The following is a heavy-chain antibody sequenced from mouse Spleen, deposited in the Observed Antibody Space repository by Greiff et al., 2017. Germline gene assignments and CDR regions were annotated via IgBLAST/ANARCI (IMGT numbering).Heavy chain of an antibody. V-gene: IGHV5-12*01. D-gene: IGHD4-1*02. J-gene: IGHJ2*01. CDR1: GFTFSDYY. Sequence: EVQLVESGGGLVQPGGSLKLSCAASGFTFSDYYMYWVRQTPEKRLEWVAYISNGGGSTYYPDTVKGRFTISRDNAKNTLYLQMSRLKSEDTAMYYCARGSTGTKRYYFDYWGQGTTLTVSS. CDR3: ARGSTGTKRYYFDY. CDR2: ISNGGGST.